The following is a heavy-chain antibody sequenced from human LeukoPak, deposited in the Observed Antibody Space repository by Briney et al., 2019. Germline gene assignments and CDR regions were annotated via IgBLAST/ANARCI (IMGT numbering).Heavy chain of an antibody. Sequence: SVKVSCKASGGTFSSYAISWVRQAPGQGLEWMGGIIPIFGTANYAQKSQGRVTITADESTSTAYMELSSLRSEDTAVYYCARAGDSRGFFVNGFAPWGQGTLVTVSP. V-gene: IGHV1-69*13. J-gene: IGHJ5*02. CDR2: IIPIFGTA. D-gene: IGHD3-22*01. CDR3: ARAGDSRGFFVNGFAP. CDR1: GGTFSSYA.